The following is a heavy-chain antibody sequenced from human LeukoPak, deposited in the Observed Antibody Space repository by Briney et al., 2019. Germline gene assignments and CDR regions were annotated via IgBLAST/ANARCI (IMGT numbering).Heavy chain of an antibody. CDR3: ARAPYCSSTSCLYLDY. D-gene: IGHD2-2*01. V-gene: IGHV4-59*01. CDR1: GGSISSYY. Sequence: PSETLSLTCTVSGGSISSYYWSWIRQPPGKGLEWIGYIYYSGSTNYNPSLKSRVTISVDTSKNQFSLKLSSVTAADTAVYYCARAPYCSSTSCLYLDYWGQGTLVTVSS. J-gene: IGHJ4*02. CDR2: IYYSGST.